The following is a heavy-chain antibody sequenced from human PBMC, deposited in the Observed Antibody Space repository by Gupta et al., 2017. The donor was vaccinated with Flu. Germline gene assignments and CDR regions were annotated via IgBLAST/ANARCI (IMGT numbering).Heavy chain of an antibody. CDR1: GFTFSSYV. Sequence: EVQLLESGGGLVQPGGSLQLSCAASGFTFSSYVMGWVRQTPGKGLEWVSTINNDAGSTFYADSMKGRFTISRDNSKNTLYLQMNSLRGEDTAIYYCAKGFSSGFKYDAFEIWGQGTMVSVSS. CDR2: INNDAGST. D-gene: IGHD3-22*01. V-gene: IGHV3-23*01. J-gene: IGHJ3*02. CDR3: AKGFSSGFKYDAFEI.